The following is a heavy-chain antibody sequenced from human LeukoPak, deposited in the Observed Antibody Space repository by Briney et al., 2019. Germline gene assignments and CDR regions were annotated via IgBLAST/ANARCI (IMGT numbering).Heavy chain of an antibody. V-gene: IGHV4-38-2*01. CDR2: IYHSGST. D-gene: IGHD6-6*01. CDR1: GYSISSGYY. CDR3: ARRGGSSPRLNLYYFDY. Sequence: PSETLSLTCAVSGYSISSGYYWGWIRQPPEKGLEWIGSIYHSGSTYYNPSLKSRVTISVVTSKNQFSLKLSSVTAADTAVYYCARRGGSSPRLNLYYFDYWGQGTLVTVSS. J-gene: IGHJ4*02.